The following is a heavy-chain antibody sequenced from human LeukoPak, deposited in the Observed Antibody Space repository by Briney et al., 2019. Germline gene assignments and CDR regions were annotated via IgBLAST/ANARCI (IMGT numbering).Heavy chain of an antibody. V-gene: IGHV3-23*01. D-gene: IGHD7-27*01. Sequence: PGGSLRLSCAASGFTFSSYDMTWVRQAPGKGLEWVSTIPGGGHTTYYADSVKGRFTISRDNSKNTVYLQMNSLRAEDTAVYYCTQGCWGDDWGQGTLVTVSS. CDR3: TQGCWGDD. J-gene: IGHJ4*02. CDR1: GFTFSSYD. CDR2: IPGGGHTT.